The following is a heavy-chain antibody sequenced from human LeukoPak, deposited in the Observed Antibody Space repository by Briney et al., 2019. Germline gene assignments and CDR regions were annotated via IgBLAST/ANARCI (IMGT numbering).Heavy chain of an antibody. CDR2: IYYSGST. CDR1: GGSISSSDYY. J-gene: IGHJ5*02. D-gene: IGHD2-15*01. CDR3: ARHLAIYCSGGSCSGWFDP. V-gene: IGHV4-30-4*01. Sequence: SETLSLTCTVSGGSISSSDYYWSWIRQPPGKGLEWIGYIYYSGSTYYNPSLKSRVTVSVDTSKNQFSLKLSSVTAADTAVYYCARHLAIYCSGGSCSGWFDPWGQGTLVTVSS.